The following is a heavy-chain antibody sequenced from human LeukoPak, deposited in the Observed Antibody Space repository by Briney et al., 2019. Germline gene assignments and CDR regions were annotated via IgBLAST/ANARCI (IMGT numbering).Heavy chain of an antibody. V-gene: IGHV4-34*01. CDR3: ARGTRASITIFGVVKDPYFDY. J-gene: IGHJ4*02. D-gene: IGHD3-3*01. CDR1: GGSFSGYY. Sequence: SETLSLTCAVYGGSFSGYYWSWIRQPPGKGLEWIGEINHSGSTNYNPSLESRVTISVDTSKNQFSLKLSSVTAADTAVYYCARGTRASITIFGVVKDPYFDYWGQGILVTVSS. CDR2: INHSGST.